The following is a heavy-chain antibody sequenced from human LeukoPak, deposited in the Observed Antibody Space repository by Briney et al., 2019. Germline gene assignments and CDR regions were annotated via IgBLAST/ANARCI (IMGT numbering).Heavy chain of an antibody. CDR1: GGTFSSYA. CDR3: ARGPITTIGPDY. J-gene: IGHJ4*02. Sequence: SVKVSCKVSGGTFSSYAISWVRQAPGQGLEWMGGIIPIFGTANYAQKFQGRVTITADESTSTAYMELSSLRSEDTAVYYCARGPITTIGPDYWGQGTLVTVSS. D-gene: IGHD3-22*01. CDR2: IIPIFGTA. V-gene: IGHV1-69*13.